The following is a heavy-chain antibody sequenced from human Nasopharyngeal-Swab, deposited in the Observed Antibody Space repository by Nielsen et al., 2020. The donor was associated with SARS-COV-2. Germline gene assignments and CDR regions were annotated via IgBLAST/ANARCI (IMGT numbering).Heavy chain of an antibody. CDR2: ISGSGNT. D-gene: IGHD6-25*01. Sequence: GGSLRLSCEASGFTFRDHAMTWVRQAPGKGLEWVSTISGSGNTHYADSVKGRLTISRDNSKNTVFLQMNSLRAEDTAIYSCASWAGSSRDYYGPLDYWGQGNLVTVSS. J-gene: IGHJ4*02. CDR1: GFTFRDHA. V-gene: IGHV3-23*01. CDR3: ASWAGSSRDYYGPLDY.